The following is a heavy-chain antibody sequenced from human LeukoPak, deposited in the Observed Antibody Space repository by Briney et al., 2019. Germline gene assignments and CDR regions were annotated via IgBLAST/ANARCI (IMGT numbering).Heavy chain of an antibody. J-gene: IGHJ5*02. CDR3: ARKTCTSTSCLHP. V-gene: IGHV1-8*01. CDR2: MNANTGKS. CDR1: GYTFTSYD. D-gene: IGHD2-2*01. Sequence: ASVKVSCKTSGYTFTSYDVNWVRQAAGQGLEWMAWMNANTGKSRYAQRFLGRVTMTRDTSIDTAYLELSSLGSEDTAVYYCARKTCTSTSCLHPWGQGTLVTVSS.